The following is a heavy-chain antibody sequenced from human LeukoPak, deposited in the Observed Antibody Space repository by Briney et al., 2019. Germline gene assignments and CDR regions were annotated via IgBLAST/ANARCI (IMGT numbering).Heavy chain of an antibody. Sequence: GASVKVSCKASGGTFSSYAISWVRQAPGQGLEWKGVIIPIFGTANYAQKFQGRVTITTDESTSTAYMELSSLRSEDTAVYYCARDADYYDSSGYYFAFDIWGQGTMVTVSS. CDR2: IIPIFGTA. CDR1: GGTFSSYA. D-gene: IGHD3-22*01. V-gene: IGHV1-69*05. CDR3: ARDADYYDSSGYYFAFDI. J-gene: IGHJ3*02.